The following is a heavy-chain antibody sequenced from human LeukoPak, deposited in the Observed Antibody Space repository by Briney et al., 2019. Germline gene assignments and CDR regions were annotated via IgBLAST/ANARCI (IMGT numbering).Heavy chain of an antibody. V-gene: IGHV4-59*01. D-gene: IGHD1-26*01. J-gene: IGHJ5*02. CDR1: GGSISSYY. CDR2: IYYSGST. CDR3: ARIRERAWFDP. Sequence: SETLSLTCTVSGGSISSYYWSWIRQPPGKGLEWIGYIYYSGSTNYNPSLKSRVTISVDTSKNQSSLKLSSVTAADTAVYYCARIRERAWFDPWGQGTLVTVSS.